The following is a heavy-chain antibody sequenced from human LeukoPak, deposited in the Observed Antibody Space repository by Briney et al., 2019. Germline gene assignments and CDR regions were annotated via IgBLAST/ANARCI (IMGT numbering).Heavy chain of an antibody. CDR3: ARPPYYYGSGSSDFDY. CDR1: GYSFTSYW. J-gene: IGHJ4*02. D-gene: IGHD3-10*01. V-gene: IGHV5-51*01. CDR2: IYPGDSDT. Sequence: GESPKISCKGSGYSFTSYWIGWVRQMPGKGLEWMGIIYPGDSDTRYSPSFQGQVTISADKSISTAYLQWSSLKASDTAMYYCARPPYYYGSGSSDFDYWGQGTLVTVSS.